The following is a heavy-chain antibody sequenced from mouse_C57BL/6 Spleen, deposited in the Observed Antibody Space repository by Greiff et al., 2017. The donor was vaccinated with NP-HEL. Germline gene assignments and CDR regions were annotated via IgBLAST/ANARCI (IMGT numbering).Heavy chain of an antibody. V-gene: IGHV1-50*01. CDR3: ARPGTGGYFDY. Sequence: VQLQQSGAELVKPGASVKLSCKASGYTFTSYWMQWVKQRPGQGLEWIGEIDPSDSYTNYNQKFKGKATLTVDTSSSTAYMQLSSLTSEDSAVYYCARPGTGGYFDYWGQGTTLTVSS. J-gene: IGHJ2*01. CDR1: GYTFTSYW. D-gene: IGHD4-1*01. CDR2: IDPSDSYT.